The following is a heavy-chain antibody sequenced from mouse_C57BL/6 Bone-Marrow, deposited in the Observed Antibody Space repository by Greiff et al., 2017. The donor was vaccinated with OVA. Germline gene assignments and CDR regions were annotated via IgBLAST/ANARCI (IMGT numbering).Heavy chain of an antibody. D-gene: IGHD2-4*01. CDR1: GYTFTDYY. CDR2: IYPGSGNT. J-gene: IGHJ3*01. Sequence: QVQLKQSGAELVRPGASVKLSCKASGYTFTDYYINWVKQRPGQGLEWIARIYPGSGNTYYNEKFKGKATLTAEKSSSTAYMQLSSLTSEDSAVYFCARNYYDYPAWFAYWGQGTLVTVSA. V-gene: IGHV1-76*01. CDR3: ARNYYDYPAWFAY.